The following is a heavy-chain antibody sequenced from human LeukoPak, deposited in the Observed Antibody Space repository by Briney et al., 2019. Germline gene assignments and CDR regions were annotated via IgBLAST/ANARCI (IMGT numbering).Heavy chain of an antibody. V-gene: IGHV3-23*01. CDR3: AKDGLTPGQLALDAFDI. J-gene: IGHJ3*02. CDR2: ISGSGGST. D-gene: IGHD6-6*01. CDR1: GFTFSSYA. Sequence: GGSLRLSCAASGFTFSSYAMSWVRQAPGKGVEWVSAISGSGGSTYYADSVKGRFTISRDNSKNTLYLQMNSLRAEDTAVYYCAKDGLTPGQLALDAFDIWGQGTMVTVSS.